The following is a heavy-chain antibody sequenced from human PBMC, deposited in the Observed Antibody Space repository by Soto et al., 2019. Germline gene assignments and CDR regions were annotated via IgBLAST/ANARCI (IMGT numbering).Heavy chain of an antibody. CDR1: GFTFSSYA. D-gene: IGHD6-13*01. V-gene: IGHV3-23*01. CDR2: ISGSGGST. Sequence: PGGSLRLSCAASGFTFSSYAMSWVRQAPGKGLEWVSAISGSGGSTYYADSVKGRFTISRDNSKNTLYLQMNSLRAEDTAVYYCAKDLTTSTGYSSSWHKIAFDIWGQGTMVTVSS. J-gene: IGHJ3*02. CDR3: AKDLTTSTGYSSSWHKIAFDI.